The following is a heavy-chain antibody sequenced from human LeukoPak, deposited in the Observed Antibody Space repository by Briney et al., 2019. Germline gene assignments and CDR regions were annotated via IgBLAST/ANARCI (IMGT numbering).Heavy chain of an antibody. CDR2: ISSDGTNT. Sequence: GGSLRLSCAASGFTLSNYWMHRVRQSPGKGLVWVSRISSDGTNTNYADSVKGRFTISRDNAENTLYLQMTSLRAEDTAVYYCARDPGHSNYINDYWGQGILVTVSS. CDR1: GFTLSNYW. V-gene: IGHV3-74*01. D-gene: IGHD4-11*01. CDR3: ARDPGHSNYINDY. J-gene: IGHJ4*02.